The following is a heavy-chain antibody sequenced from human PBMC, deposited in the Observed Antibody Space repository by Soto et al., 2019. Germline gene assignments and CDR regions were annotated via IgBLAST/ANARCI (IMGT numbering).Heavy chain of an antibody. CDR3: ARLKKYSSSSFLDY. J-gene: IGHJ4*02. V-gene: IGHV4-4*02. Sequence: PSETLSLTCAVSSGSISSSNWWSWVRQPPGKGLEWIGEIHHSGSTNYNPSLKSRVTISVDKSKNQFSLKLSSVTAADTAVYYYARLKKYSSSSFLDYWGQGTLVTVSS. CDR2: IHHSGST. CDR1: SGSISSSNW. D-gene: IGHD6-6*01.